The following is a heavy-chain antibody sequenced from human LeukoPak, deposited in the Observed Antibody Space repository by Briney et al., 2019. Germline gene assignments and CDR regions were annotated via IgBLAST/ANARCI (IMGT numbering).Heavy chain of an antibody. CDR1: GFTFSTYE. V-gene: IGHV3-48*03. CDR3: EAMIMFGGVRGYDAFDI. J-gene: IGHJ3*02. Sequence: GGSLRLSCAASGFTFSTYEMSWVRQAPGKGLEWVSDISSSGSTIYYAASVKGRFTISRDNARNPLYLQMNSLRAEDTAVYYCEAMIMFGGVRGYDAFDIWGQGTMVTVSS. CDR2: ISSSGSTI. D-gene: IGHD3-16*01.